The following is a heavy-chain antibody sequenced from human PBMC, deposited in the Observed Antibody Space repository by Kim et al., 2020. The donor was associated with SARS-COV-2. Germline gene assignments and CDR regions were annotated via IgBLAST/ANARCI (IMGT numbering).Heavy chain of an antibody. CDR1: GFTFSNYE. CDR3: ARKSGYRYGYGMDV. CDR2: ISSRATTI. D-gene: IGHD5-18*01. Sequence: GGSLRLSCAASGFTFSNYEMNWVRQAPGKGLEWVSYISSRATTIYYADSLKGRFTISRDNAKNSLYLQMNSLRVEDTALYYCARKSGYRYGYGMDVWGQGTTVTVSS. V-gene: IGHV3-48*03. J-gene: IGHJ6*02.